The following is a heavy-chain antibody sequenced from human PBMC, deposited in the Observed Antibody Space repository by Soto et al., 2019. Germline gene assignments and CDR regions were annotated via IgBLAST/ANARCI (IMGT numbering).Heavy chain of an antibody. CDR2: INHSGST. V-gene: IGHV4-34*01. D-gene: IGHD2-2*01. Sequence: TLSLTCAVYGGSFSGYYWSWIRQPPGKGLEWIGEINHSGSTNYNPSLKSRVTISVDTSKNQFSLKLSSVTAADTAVYYCARGRVYPYCSSTSCERVYFDYWGQGTLVTVSS. J-gene: IGHJ4*02. CDR3: ARGRVYPYCSSTSCERVYFDY. CDR1: GGSFSGYY.